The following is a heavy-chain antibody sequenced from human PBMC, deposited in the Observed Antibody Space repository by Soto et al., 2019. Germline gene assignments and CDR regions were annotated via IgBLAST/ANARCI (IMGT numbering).Heavy chain of an antibody. CDR2: IYYSGST. Sequence: SETLSLTCTVSGGSSSSGGYYWSWIRQHPGKGLEWIGYIYYSGSTCYNPSLKSRVTISVDTSKNQFSLKLSSVTAADTAVYYCARDLGAISENWFDPWGQGTLVTVSS. CDR1: GGSSSSGGYY. V-gene: IGHV4-31*03. CDR3: ARDLGAISENWFDP. J-gene: IGHJ5*02. D-gene: IGHD1-26*01.